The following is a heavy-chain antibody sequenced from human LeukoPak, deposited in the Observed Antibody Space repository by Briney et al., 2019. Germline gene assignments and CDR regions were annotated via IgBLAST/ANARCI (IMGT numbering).Heavy chain of an antibody. V-gene: IGHV3-15*04. D-gene: IGHD3-9*01. CDR3: TTLPTYCDMLTGYPFDY. J-gene: IGHJ4*02. CDR1: GFTFSKAW. CDR2: IETKSDGGAT. Sequence: GGSLRLSCAASGFTFSKAWMNWVRQAPGKGLEWVGRIETKSDGGATDYAAPVKGRFTIARDDSKNMLFLQMNSLKTEDTAVYYCTTLPTYCDMLTGYPFDYWGQGTLVAVSS.